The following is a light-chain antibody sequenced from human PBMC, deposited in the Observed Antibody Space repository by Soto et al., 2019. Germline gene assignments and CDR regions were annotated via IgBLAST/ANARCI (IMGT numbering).Light chain of an antibody. V-gene: IGLV2-14*01. CDR2: DVS. CDR3: SSYTSSSTLVV. CDR1: SSDGVDYNY. Sequence: QSVLTQPASVSGSPGLSITISCTGTSSDGVDYNYVSWYQQDPGKAPKLMIYDVSNRPSGVSNRFAGSNSRNTASLTISGLQAEDEADYYCSSYTSSSTLVVFGGWTKLTAL. J-gene: IGLJ2*01.